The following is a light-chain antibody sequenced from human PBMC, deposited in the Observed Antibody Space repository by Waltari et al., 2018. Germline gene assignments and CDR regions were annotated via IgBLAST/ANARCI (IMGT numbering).Light chain of an antibody. Sequence: DIHMNQSPSSLSASVGDTVTITCRASQSISSWLAWYQQKPGKAPNLLIYKASSLQSGVPSRFSGSGSGTDFTLTISSLQPEDFATYFCLQYNSSPWTFGQGTKVEIK. V-gene: IGKV1-12*01. CDR1: QSISSW. CDR3: LQYNSSPWT. CDR2: KAS. J-gene: IGKJ1*01.